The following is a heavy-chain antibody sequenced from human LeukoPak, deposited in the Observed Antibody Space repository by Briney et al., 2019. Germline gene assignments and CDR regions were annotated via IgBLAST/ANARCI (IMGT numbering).Heavy chain of an antibody. D-gene: IGHD6-19*01. CDR3: ATGAGIAVAGVSPDDAFDI. CDR1: GGSISSYY. J-gene: IGHJ3*02. V-gene: IGHV4-59*01. Sequence: SETLSLTCTVSGGSISSYYWSWIRQPPGKGLEWIGYIYYSGSTNYNPSLKSRVTISVDTSKNQFSLKLSSVTAADTAVYYCATGAGIAVAGVSPDDAFDIWGQGTMVTVSS. CDR2: IYYSGST.